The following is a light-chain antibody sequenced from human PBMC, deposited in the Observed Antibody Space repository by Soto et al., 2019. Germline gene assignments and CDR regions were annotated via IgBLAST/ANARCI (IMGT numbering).Light chain of an antibody. CDR3: QQYGTSPPIT. CDR2: GAS. CDR1: QSVSSRY. V-gene: IGKV3-20*01. Sequence: EIVLTQSPGTLSLSPGERATLSCRASQSVSSRYLAWYQQKPSQAPRLLIYGASSRATGIPNRFSGSGSGTDFTLTISRLEPEDFAVYYCQQYGTSPPITFGQGTRLEI. J-gene: IGKJ5*01.